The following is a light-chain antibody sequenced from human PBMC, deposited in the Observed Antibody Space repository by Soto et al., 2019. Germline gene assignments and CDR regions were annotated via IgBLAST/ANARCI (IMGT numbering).Light chain of an antibody. CDR3: NSYTVRNTFV. CDR2: EVT. V-gene: IGLV2-14*01. CDR1: SSDIGSYTY. J-gene: IGLJ1*01. Sequence: QSVLTQPASVSGSPGQSTTISCTGTSSDIGSYTYVSWYQQHPGKAPKLMIYEVTSRPSGVSNRFSGSKSGNTASLTISGLQAEDEAHYYCNSYTVRNTFVFGTGTKVTVL.